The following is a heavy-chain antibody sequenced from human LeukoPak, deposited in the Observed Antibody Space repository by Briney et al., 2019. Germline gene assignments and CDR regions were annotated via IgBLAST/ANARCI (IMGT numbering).Heavy chain of an antibody. V-gene: IGHV4-31*03. CDR1: GGXISSGGYY. CDR3: ARDLSLDY. D-gene: IGHD3-16*01. J-gene: IGHJ4*02. CDR2: IYYSGST. Sequence: SETLSLTCTVSGGXISSGGYYWSWIRQHPGKGLEWIGYIYYSGSTYYNPSLKSRVTISIDTSKNQFSLRLSSVTAADTAVYYCARDLSLDYWGQGTLVTVSS.